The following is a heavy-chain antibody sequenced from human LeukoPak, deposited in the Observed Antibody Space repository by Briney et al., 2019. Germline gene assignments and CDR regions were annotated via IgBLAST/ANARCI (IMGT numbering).Heavy chain of an antibody. CDR3: ARLGIAADY. CDR1: SGSISSYY. J-gene: IGHJ4*02. Sequence: SETLSLTCTVSSGSISSYYWSWIRQPPGKGLEWIGYIYYSGSSNYNPSLKSRVTISLDTSKNQFSLKLSSVTAADTAVYYCARLGIAADYWGQGTLVTVPS. V-gene: IGHV4-59*12. CDR2: IYYSGSS. D-gene: IGHD6-13*01.